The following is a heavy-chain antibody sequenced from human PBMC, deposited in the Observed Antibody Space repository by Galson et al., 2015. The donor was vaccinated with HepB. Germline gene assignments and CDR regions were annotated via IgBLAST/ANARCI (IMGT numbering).Heavy chain of an antibody. CDR3: ARDKAVYSGSPGWFDP. J-gene: IGHJ5*02. V-gene: IGHV1-18*01. Sequence: SVKVSCKAPGYTFTSYGISWVRQAPGQGLEWMGWISAYNGNTNYAQKLQGRVTMTTDTSTSTAYMELRSLRSDDTAVYYCARDKAVYSGSPGWFDPWGQGTLVTVSS. CDR2: ISAYNGNT. CDR1: GYTFTSYG. D-gene: IGHD1-26*01.